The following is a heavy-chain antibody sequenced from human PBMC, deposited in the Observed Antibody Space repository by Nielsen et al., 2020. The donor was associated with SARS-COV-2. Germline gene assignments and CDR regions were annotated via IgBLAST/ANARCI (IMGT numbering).Heavy chain of an antibody. J-gene: IGHJ3*02. CDR1: CISISSRRYS. D-gene: IGHD3-16*01. CDR2: IYHSGRT. Sequence: SQTLSLTRSVPCISISSRRYSWSWLRPPPGKGLEWIGYIYHSGRTYYNPSLKSRVTISVDRSKNQFSLKLSSVTAADTAVYYCARGGRITFGGADDAFDIWGQGTMVTVSS. V-gene: IGHV4-30-2*01. CDR3: ARGGRITFGGADDAFDI.